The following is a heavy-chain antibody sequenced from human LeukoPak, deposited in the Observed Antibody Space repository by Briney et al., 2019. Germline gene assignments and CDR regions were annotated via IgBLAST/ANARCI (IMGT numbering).Heavy chain of an antibody. CDR2: IYYSGTT. Sequence: SETLSLTCTASDGSISSSNYYWGWIRQPPGKGLEWIARIYYSGTTNYNPSLKSRVTISVDTSKNQFSLKLSSVTAADTAVYYCARGTTVSPPNWFDPWGQGTLVTVSS. CDR3: ARGTTVSPPNWFDP. CDR1: DGSISSSNYY. V-gene: IGHV4-39*07. J-gene: IGHJ5*02. D-gene: IGHD4-17*01.